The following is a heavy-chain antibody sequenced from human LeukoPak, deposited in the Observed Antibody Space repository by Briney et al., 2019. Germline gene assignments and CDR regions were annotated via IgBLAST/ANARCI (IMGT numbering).Heavy chain of an antibody. J-gene: IGHJ4*02. V-gene: IGHV3-21*01. CDR1: GFTFSSYS. Sequence: GSLRLSCAASGFTFSSYSMNWVRQAPGKGLEWVSSISSSSSYIYYADSVKGRFTISRDDAKNMLFLQMNSLRGEDTAVYHCVRGGPSTWFWGQGTLVTVSS. D-gene: IGHD3-22*01. CDR3: VRGGPSTWF. CDR2: ISSSSSYI.